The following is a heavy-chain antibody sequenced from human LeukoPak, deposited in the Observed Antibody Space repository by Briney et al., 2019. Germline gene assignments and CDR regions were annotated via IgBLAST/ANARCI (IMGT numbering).Heavy chain of an antibody. D-gene: IGHD3-22*01. CDR3: ARFSLELSGYPYYNYMDV. CDR1: GYSFTSYW. CDR2: IYPGDSDT. V-gene: IGHV5-51*01. Sequence: KNGESLKISCKGSGYSFTSYWIGWVRQMPGKGLEWMGIIYPGDSDTRYSPSFQGQVTISADKSISTAYLQWSSLKASDTAMYYCARFSLELSGYPYYNYMDVWGKGTTVTVSS. J-gene: IGHJ6*03.